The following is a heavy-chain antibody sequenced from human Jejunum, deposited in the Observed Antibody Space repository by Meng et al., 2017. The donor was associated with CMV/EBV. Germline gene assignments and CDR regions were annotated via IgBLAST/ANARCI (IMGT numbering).Heavy chain of an antibody. CDR3: TRVPLSGRQFDL. Sequence: ASAFSCSNHYVCWVRQAPGKGLQGIGRIGSGGSSDAAEYAASVKGSFAVSRDDSEISLFLQMNSLKTEDTAVYYCTRVPLSGRQFDLWGRGTLVTVSS. V-gene: IGHV3-72*01. CDR2: IGSGGSSDAA. CDR1: AFSCSNHY. J-gene: IGHJ2*01. D-gene: IGHD5/OR15-5a*01.